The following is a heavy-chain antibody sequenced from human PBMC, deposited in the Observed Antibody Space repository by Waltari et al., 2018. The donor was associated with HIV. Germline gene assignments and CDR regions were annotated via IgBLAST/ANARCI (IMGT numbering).Heavy chain of an antibody. Sequence: QVQLVESGGGVVQPGRSLRLSCAASGFTFSSYGMHWVRQAPGKGVGWVAVIWYDGSNKYYGDSVKGRFSISRDNSKNTLYLQMNSLRAEDTAVYFCARRGVLTYYYTMDVWGQGTTVTVSS. CDR1: GFTFSSYG. CDR2: IWYDGSNK. D-gene: IGHD3-10*01. V-gene: IGHV3-33*01. CDR3: ARRGVLTYYYTMDV. J-gene: IGHJ6*02.